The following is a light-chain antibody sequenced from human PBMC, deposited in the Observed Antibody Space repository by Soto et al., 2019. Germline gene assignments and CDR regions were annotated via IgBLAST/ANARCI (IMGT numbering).Light chain of an antibody. CDR2: AAS. CDR1: QSINNC. CDR3: QQGFNTPNT. Sequence: DIQMTQSPSSLSASVGDRVTITCRASQSINNCLNWYQQKPGKAPKLLIYAASSVQSAVPSRFSGSRSGTHFTLTISSLQPEDFATYYCQQGFNTPNTFGPGTKVDIK. V-gene: IGKV1-39*01. J-gene: IGKJ3*01.